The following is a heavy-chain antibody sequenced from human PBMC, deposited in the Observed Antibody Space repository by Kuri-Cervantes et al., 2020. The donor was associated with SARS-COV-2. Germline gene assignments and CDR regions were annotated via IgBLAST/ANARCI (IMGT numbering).Heavy chain of an antibody. Sequence: GESLKISCAASGFTFSSYSMNWVRQAPGRGLEYVSAISSNGATYYAGSVKGRFTISRDNSKNAMYLQMSSLRTEDTAIYHCFSSGWSRGDYWGHGTRVTVSS. D-gene: IGHD6-19*01. CDR1: GFTFSSYS. J-gene: IGHJ4*01. CDR3: FSSGWSRGDY. V-gene: IGHV3-64D*06. CDR2: ISSNGAT.